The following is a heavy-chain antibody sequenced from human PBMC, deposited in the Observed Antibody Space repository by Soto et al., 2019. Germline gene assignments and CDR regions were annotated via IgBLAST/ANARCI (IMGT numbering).Heavy chain of an antibody. D-gene: IGHD3-10*01. V-gene: IGHV1-18*01. J-gene: IGHJ6*03. CDR2: ISAYNGNT. CDR1: GYTFTSYG. Sequence: GASVKVSCKASGYTFTSYGISWVRQAPGQGLEWMGWISAYNGNTNYAQKLQGRVTMTTDTSTSTAYMELRSLRSDDTAVYYCARGLITMVRGVINEYYYYYMDVWGKGTTVTVSS. CDR3: ARGLITMVRGVINEYYYYYMDV.